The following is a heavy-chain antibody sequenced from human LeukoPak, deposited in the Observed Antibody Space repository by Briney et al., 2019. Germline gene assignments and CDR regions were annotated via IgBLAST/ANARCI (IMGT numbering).Heavy chain of an antibody. D-gene: IGHD6-19*01. CDR3: AREGGQWLPLDY. CDR1: GYTFTSYA. CDR2: INAGNGNT. Sequence: ASVKVSCKASGYTFTSYAIHWVRQAPAQRLEWMGWINAGNGNTKYSQKVQGRVSITRDTSASTAYMELSSLRSEDTGVYYCAREGGQWLPLDYWGQGTRVTVSS. J-gene: IGHJ4*02. V-gene: IGHV1-3*01.